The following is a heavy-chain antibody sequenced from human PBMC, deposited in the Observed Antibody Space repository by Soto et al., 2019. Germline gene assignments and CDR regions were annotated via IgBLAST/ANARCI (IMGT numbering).Heavy chain of an antibody. Sequence: SGPTLVKPTQTLTLTCTFSGFSLSTSGVGVGWIRQPPGKALEWLALIYWDDDKRYSPSLKSRLTITKDTSKNQVVLTMTNMDPVDTATYYCAREYYDFWSGPLALYYFDYWGQGTLVTVSS. D-gene: IGHD3-3*01. V-gene: IGHV2-5*02. CDR1: GFSLSTSGVG. CDR2: IYWDDDK. J-gene: IGHJ4*02. CDR3: AREYYDFWSGPLALYYFDY.